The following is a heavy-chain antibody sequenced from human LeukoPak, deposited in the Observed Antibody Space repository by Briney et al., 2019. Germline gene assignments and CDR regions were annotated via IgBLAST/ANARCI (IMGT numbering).Heavy chain of an antibody. Sequence: SETLSLTCTVSGDSISRYYWSWLRQPPGKGVEWIGYIYYSGSNNYNPSLKSRVTISVDTSKNHFSLKLSSVTAAYTAVYYCARGSGVRGVREPADTWGQGTLVTVPS. CDR3: ARGSGVRGVREPADT. V-gene: IGHV4-59*01. J-gene: IGHJ5*02. CDR2: IYYSGSN. D-gene: IGHD3-10*01. CDR1: GDSISRYY.